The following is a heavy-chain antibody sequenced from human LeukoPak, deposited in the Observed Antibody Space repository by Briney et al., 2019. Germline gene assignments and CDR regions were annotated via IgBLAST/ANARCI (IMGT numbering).Heavy chain of an antibody. Sequence: GSLRLSCAASGFTFSSYAMHWIRQPPGKGLEWIGSIYYSGSTYYNPSLKSRVTISVDTSKNQFSLKLSSVTAADTAVYYCATFLGPGRRVDYWGQGTLVTVSS. V-gene: IGHV4-39*01. CDR3: ATFLGPGRRVDY. D-gene: IGHD6-13*01. J-gene: IGHJ4*02. CDR1: GFTFSSYA. CDR2: IYYSGST.